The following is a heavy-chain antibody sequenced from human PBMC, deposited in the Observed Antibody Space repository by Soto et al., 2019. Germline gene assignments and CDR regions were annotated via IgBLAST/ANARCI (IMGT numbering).Heavy chain of an antibody. J-gene: IGHJ6*02. CDR3: ARVVGGYYYGMDV. Sequence: QVQLQESGPGLVKPSGTLSLTCAVSGGSISSSNWWSWVRQPPGKGLEWIGEIYHSGSTNYNPSLKSRDTLSVDKSKHQFSLKLSSVTAADTAVYYCARVVGGYYYGMDVWGQGTTVTVSS. CDR2: IYHSGST. CDR1: GGSISSSNW. D-gene: IGHD2-2*01. V-gene: IGHV4-4*02.